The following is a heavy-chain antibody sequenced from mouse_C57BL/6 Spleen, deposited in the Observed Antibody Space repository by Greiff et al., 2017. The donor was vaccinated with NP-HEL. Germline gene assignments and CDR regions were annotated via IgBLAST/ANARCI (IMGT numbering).Heavy chain of an antibody. J-gene: IGHJ4*01. D-gene: IGHD2-3*01. CDR3: ARRFYEGMDY. V-gene: IGHV1-64*01. CDR1: GYTFTSYW. Sequence: QVQLQQPGAELVKPGASVKLSCKASGYTFTSYWMNWVKQRPGQGLEWIGMIHPNSGSTNYNEKFKSKATLTVDQSSSTAYMQLSSLTSEDSAVYYCARRFYEGMDYWGQGTSVTVSS. CDR2: IHPNSGST.